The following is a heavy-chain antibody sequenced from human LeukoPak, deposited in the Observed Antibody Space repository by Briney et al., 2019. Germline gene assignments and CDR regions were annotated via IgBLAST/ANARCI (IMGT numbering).Heavy chain of an antibody. V-gene: IGHV3-23*01. CDR1: GFTFSSYA. CDR3: AKGSHSSAYYSYFQH. D-gene: IGHD3-22*01. CDR2: ISGSGGST. J-gene: IGHJ1*01. Sequence: GGSLRLSCAASGFTFSSYAMSWVRQAPGTGLEWVSDISGSGGSTYYADSVKGRFTISRDNSRNTLYLQMNSLRDEDTAVYYCAKGSHSSAYYSYFQHWGQGTLVTVSS.